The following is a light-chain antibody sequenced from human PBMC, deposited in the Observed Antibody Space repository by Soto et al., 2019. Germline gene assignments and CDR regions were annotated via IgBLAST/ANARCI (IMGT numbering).Light chain of an antibody. CDR2: EVS. CDR1: SSDVGSNNR. Sequence: QSVLTQPPSVSGSPGQSVTISCTGSSSDVGSNNRVSWYQQPPGTAPKLMIHEVSNRPSGVPDRFSGSKSGNTASLTIAGLQAEDEADYYCSSYTSSSHPFGTGTKVTVL. J-gene: IGLJ1*01. V-gene: IGLV2-18*02. CDR3: SSYTSSSHP.